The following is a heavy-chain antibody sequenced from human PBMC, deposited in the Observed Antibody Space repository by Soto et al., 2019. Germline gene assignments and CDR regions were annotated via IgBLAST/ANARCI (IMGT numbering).Heavy chain of an antibody. Sequence: GGSLRLACAASGFTFSDYYMSWIRQAPGKGLEWVSFISTTGSFTNYADSLKGRFTISRDNAKNSLYLQINSLRADDTAVYYCARAQWELDYWGQGTLVTVSS. D-gene: IGHD1-26*01. CDR3: ARAQWELDY. CDR1: GFTFSDYY. J-gene: IGHJ4*02. CDR2: ISTTGSFT. V-gene: IGHV3-11*06.